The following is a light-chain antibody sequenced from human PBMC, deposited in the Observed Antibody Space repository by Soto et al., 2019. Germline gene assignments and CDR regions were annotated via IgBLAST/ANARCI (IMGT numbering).Light chain of an antibody. CDR2: DAS. Sequence: DIVLTQSPGTLSLSPGETATLSCRTSQTIGATYLAWYQQKPGQAPRLLIYDASNRATGIPDRFSGSGSGTDFTLTISSLEPEDSAVYYCQQRHMWPITFGQGTRLEIK. J-gene: IGKJ5*01. CDR1: QTIGATY. V-gene: IGKV3D-20*02. CDR3: QQRHMWPIT.